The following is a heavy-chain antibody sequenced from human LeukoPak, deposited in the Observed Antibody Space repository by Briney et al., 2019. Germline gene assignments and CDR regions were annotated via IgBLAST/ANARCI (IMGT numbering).Heavy chain of an antibody. CDR1: GYTFTSYA. D-gene: IGHD3-10*01. V-gene: IGHV1-3*01. J-gene: IGHJ6*04. Sequence: ASVKVSCKASGYTFTSYAMHWVRQAPGQRLEWMGWINAGNGNTKYSQKFQGGVTITRDTSASTAYMELSSLKSEDTAVYYCARDSLGLLWFGESLYGMDVWGKGTTVTVSS. CDR2: INAGNGNT. CDR3: ARDSLGLLWFGESLYGMDV.